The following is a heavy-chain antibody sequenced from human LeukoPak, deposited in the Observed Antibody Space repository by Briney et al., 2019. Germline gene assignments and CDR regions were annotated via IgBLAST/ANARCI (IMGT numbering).Heavy chain of an antibody. Sequence: PGESLKISCKGSGYSFTSYWIGWVRRMPGKGLEWMGIIYPGDSDTRYSPSFQGQVTISADKSISTAYLQWSSLKASDTAMYYCARLDYYDSSGYSPLAFDIWGQGTMVTVSS. CDR2: IYPGDSDT. J-gene: IGHJ3*02. CDR1: GYSFTSYW. D-gene: IGHD3-22*01. V-gene: IGHV5-51*01. CDR3: ARLDYYDSSGYSPLAFDI.